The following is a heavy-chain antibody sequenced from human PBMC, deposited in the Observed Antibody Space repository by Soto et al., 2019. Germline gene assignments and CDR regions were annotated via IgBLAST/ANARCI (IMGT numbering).Heavy chain of an antibody. CDR1: GGSFSGYY. J-gene: IGHJ5*02. Sequence: QVQLQQWGAGLLKPSETLSLTCAVYGGSFSGYYWSWIRQPPGKGLEWMGEINHSGSTNYNPSLKSRFTISVDTSKNQLSLKLSSVTAADAAVSYCASTRIAAAGLRWFDPWGQGTLVTVSS. CDR3: ASTRIAAAGLRWFDP. CDR2: INHSGST. V-gene: IGHV4-34*01. D-gene: IGHD6-13*01.